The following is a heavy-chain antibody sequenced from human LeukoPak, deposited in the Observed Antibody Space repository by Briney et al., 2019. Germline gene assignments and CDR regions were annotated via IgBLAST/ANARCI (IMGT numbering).Heavy chain of an antibody. CDR1: GYTFTRND. V-gene: IGHV1-8*03. CDR2: MNPNSGNT. Sequence: ASVKVSCKTSGYTFTRNDINWVRQPTGQGLEWMGWMNPNSGNTGYAQKFQGRVTITRNTSISTAYMELSSLRSEDTAVYYCARGGRYAILHYYYYYMDVWGKGTTVTVSS. J-gene: IGHJ6*03. CDR3: ARGGRYAILHYYYYYMDV. D-gene: IGHD2-8*01.